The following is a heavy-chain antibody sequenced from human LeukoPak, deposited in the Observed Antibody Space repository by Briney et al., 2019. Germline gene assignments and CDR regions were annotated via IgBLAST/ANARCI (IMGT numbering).Heavy chain of an antibody. CDR2: ISGSGGST. CDR1: GFTFSSYA. CDR3: AKPGYSSGWPDAFDI. Sequence: GGSLRLSCAASGFTFSSYAMHWVRQAPGKGLEWVSAISGSGGSTYYADSVKGRFTISRDNSKNTLYLQMNSLRAEDTAVYYCAKPGYSSGWPDAFDIWGQGTMVTVSS. D-gene: IGHD6-19*01. J-gene: IGHJ3*02. V-gene: IGHV3-23*01.